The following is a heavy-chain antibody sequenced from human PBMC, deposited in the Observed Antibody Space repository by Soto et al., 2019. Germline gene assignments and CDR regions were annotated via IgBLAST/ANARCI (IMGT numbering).Heavy chain of an antibody. V-gene: IGHV1-69*04. Sequence: GALVKASCKASGGTFSSYAISWVRQAPGQGLEWMGRIIPILGIANYAQKFQGRVTITADKSTSTAYMELSSLRSEDTAVYYCASRPRKPSITMVDAFDIWGQATMVTVSS. CDR3: ASRPRKPSITMVDAFDI. J-gene: IGHJ3*02. CDR2: IIPILGIA. CDR1: GGTFSSYA. D-gene: IGHD3-10*01.